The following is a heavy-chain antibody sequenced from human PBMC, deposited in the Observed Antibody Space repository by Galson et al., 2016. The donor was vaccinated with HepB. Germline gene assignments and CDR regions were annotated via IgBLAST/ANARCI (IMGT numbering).Heavy chain of an antibody. CDR1: GFRFSDCR. Sequence: SLRLSCAGSGFRFSDCRMNWFRRAPGKGLEWISSLDGSGTWQHSSESLKGRFTISSDNGENTLFLQMNSLTPQDTAVYYCVRGQGGFEGFVHWGQGTLVTVS. J-gene: IGHJ5*02. V-gene: IGHV3-21*01. D-gene: IGHD3-10*01. CDR3: VRGQGGFEGFVH. CDR2: LDGSGTWQ.